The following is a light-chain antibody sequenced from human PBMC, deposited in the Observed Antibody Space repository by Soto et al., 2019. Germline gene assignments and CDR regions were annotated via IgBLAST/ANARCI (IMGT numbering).Light chain of an antibody. CDR3: RQYGRSLGFS. CDR1: QSVSSNF. J-gene: IGKJ4*01. V-gene: IGKV3-20*01. CDR2: GAS. Sequence: IVLTQTPVTLSLSQGKRATLSCRASQSVSSNFLAWYQEKPGQAPRLLIYGASKRATGIPDRFSGSGSGTDFTLTISRLEPEESAVYYCRQYGRSLGFSFGGGTKVDIK.